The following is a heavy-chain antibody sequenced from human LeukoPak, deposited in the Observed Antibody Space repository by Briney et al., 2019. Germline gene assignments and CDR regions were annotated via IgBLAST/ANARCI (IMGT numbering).Heavy chain of an antibody. CDR2: ISSSSYI. Sequence: PGGSLRLSCAASGFTFSSYWMHWVRQAPGKGLEWVSSISSSSYIYYADSVKGRFTISRDNAKNSLYLQMNSLRAEDTAVYYCARGDFWSGSLDYWGQGTLVTVSS. J-gene: IGHJ4*02. CDR1: GFTFSSYW. V-gene: IGHV3-21*01. D-gene: IGHD3-3*01. CDR3: ARGDFWSGSLDY.